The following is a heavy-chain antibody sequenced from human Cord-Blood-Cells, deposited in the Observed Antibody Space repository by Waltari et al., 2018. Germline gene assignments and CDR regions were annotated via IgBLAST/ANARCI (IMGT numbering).Heavy chain of an antibody. D-gene: IGHD6-6*01. J-gene: IGHJ2*01. CDR2: IYSGGST. CDR1: GFTVSSHY. CDR3: ARVAARLYWYFDL. Sequence: EVQLVESGGGLIQPGGSLRLSCAASGFTVSSHYMSWVRQAPGKGLEWVSVIYSGGSTYYADSVKGRFTISRDNSKNTLYLQMNSLRAEDTAVYYCARVAARLYWYFDLWGRGTLVTVSS. V-gene: IGHV3-53*01.